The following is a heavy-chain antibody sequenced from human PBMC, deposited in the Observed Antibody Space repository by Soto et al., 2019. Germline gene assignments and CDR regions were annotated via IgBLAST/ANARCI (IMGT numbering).Heavy chain of an antibody. D-gene: IGHD6-13*01. V-gene: IGHV1-18*01. CDR2: ISAYNGNT. Sequence: QVQLVQSGAEVKKPGASVKISCKASGYTFTSYGISWVRQAPGQGLEWMGWISAYNGNTNYAQKLQGRVTMTTDPSTSTAYMELRSLRSDDTAVYYCARAGSTIAAAGRDNWFDPWGQGTLVTVSS. CDR1: GYTFTSYG. J-gene: IGHJ5*02. CDR3: ARAGSTIAAAGRDNWFDP.